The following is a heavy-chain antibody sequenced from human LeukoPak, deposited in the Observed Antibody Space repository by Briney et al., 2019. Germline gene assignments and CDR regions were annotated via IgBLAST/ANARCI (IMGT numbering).Heavy chain of an antibody. V-gene: IGHV3-21*01. Sequence: KSGGSLRLSCAASGFTFGSYSMNWVRQAPGKGLEWVSSISSSSSYIYYADSVKGRFTISRDNAKNSLYLQMNSLRAEDTAVYYCARDETMIVVDTDAFDIWGQGTMVTDSS. D-gene: IGHD3-22*01. CDR2: ISSSSSYI. J-gene: IGHJ3*02. CDR3: ARDETMIVVDTDAFDI. CDR1: GFTFGSYS.